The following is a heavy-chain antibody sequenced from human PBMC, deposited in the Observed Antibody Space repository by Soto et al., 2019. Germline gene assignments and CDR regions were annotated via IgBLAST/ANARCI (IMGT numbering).Heavy chain of an antibody. Sequence: EVQLLESGGALVQPGGSLSLSFAASGFSFRNYALSWVPQAPGKGLEWISTLTGSSSNIYYADSVKGRFAISRDNSRNTLYLQMNSLTAEDTAVYYCANGRATYGLLTHDYWGQGTLVTVSS. CDR1: GFSFRNYA. CDR2: LTGSSSNI. CDR3: ANGRATYGLLTHDY. J-gene: IGHJ4*02. D-gene: IGHD3-10*01. V-gene: IGHV3-23*01.